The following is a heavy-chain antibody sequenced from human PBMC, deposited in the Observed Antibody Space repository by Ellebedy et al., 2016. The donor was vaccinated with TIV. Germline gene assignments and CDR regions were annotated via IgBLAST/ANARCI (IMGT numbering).Heavy chain of an antibody. CDR1: GYTFTKYY. J-gene: IGHJ4*02. CDR2: INPSGGST. CDR3: TCLQLGIADYFDY. V-gene: IGHV1-46*01. D-gene: IGHD6-13*01. Sequence: ASVKVSCKASGYTFTKYYMHWVRQAPGQGLEWMGMINPSGGSTSYAQKFQGRVTMTRDTSTSTVYMELSSLRAEDTAVYYCTCLQLGIADYFDYWGQGALVTVSS.